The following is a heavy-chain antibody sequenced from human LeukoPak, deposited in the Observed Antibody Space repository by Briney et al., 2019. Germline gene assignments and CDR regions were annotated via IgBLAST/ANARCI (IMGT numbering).Heavy chain of an antibody. CDR3: AKGMGFTIGDAFDI. CDR1: GGTFDGYA. CDR2: ILPVFGTT. D-gene: IGHD3-3*01. Sequence: VASVKVSCKASGGTFDGYAISWVRQAPGQGPEWMGGILPVFGTTNYAQKLQGRITITTDESTNTAYMEVSSLRSEDTAVYYCAKGMGFTIGDAFDIWGQGTMVTVSS. V-gene: IGHV1-69*05. J-gene: IGHJ3*02.